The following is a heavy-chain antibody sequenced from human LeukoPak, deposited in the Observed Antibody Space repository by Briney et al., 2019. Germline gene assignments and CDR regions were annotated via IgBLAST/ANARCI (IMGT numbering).Heavy chain of an antibody. D-gene: IGHD3-3*01. CDR2: IYYSGST. V-gene: IGHV4-39*07. CDR3: AIYDFRSGYYTPAIDY. CDR1: GGSISSSSYY. Sequence: SETLSLTCTISGGSISSSSYYWGWIRQPPGKGLEWIGSIYYSGSTYYNPSLKSRVTISVDTSKNQFSLKLSSVTAADTAVYYCAIYDFRSGYYTPAIDYWGQGTLVTVSS. J-gene: IGHJ4*02.